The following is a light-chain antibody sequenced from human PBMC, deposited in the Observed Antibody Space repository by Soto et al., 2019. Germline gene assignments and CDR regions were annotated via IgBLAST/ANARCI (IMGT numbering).Light chain of an antibody. V-gene: IGLV1-44*01. Sequence: QSALTQSPSASGTPGQRVTISCSGSTSNFGSNSVNWYQQLPGTAPKVVIYGNNQRPSGVPDRFSGSKSGTSASLAISGLQSDDEADYYCGSWDSSLSAYVFGTGTKLTVL. CDR2: GNN. CDR3: GSWDSSLSAYV. CDR1: TSNFGSNS. J-gene: IGLJ1*01.